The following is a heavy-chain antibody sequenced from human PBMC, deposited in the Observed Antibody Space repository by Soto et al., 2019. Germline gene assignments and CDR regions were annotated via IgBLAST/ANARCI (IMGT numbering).Heavy chain of an antibody. CDR3: ARHSRDWNFVGHNFLDY. Sequence: PGESLKISCKGSGYSFSGYWIAWVRQMPGQGLEWMGIIHPADSDARYSPSFQGQVTISADKSISTAYLQWSSLKASDSAMYYCARHSRDWNFVGHNFLDYWGPGTLVTVSS. J-gene: IGHJ4*02. D-gene: IGHD1-7*01. V-gene: IGHV5-51*01. CDR1: GYSFSGYW. CDR2: IHPADSDA.